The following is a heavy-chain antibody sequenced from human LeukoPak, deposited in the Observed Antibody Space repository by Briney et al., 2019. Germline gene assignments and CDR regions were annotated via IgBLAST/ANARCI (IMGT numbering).Heavy chain of an antibody. CDR3: GTWAHITVAGYFDY. CDR1: GFTFSSYA. D-gene: IGHD6-19*01. Sequence: PGGSLRLSCAASGFTFSSYAMSWVRQAPGKGLEWVSAISGSGGSTYYADSVKGRFTISRDNSKNTLYLQMNSLRAEDTAVYYCGTWAHITVAGYFDYWGQGTLVTVSS. CDR2: ISGSGGST. V-gene: IGHV3-23*01. J-gene: IGHJ4*02.